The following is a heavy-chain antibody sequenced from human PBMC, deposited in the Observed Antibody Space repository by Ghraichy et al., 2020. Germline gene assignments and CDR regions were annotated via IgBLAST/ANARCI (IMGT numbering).Heavy chain of an antibody. CDR2: IYYSGST. D-gene: IGHD2-15*01. V-gene: IGHV4-39*01. Sequence: SETLSLTCTVSGGSISSSSYYWGWIRQPPGKGLEWIGSIYYSGSTYYNPSLKSRVTISVDTSKNQFSLKLSSVTAADTAVYYCARAPDGYCSGGSCLYYYYYMDVWGKGTTVTVSS. CDR3: ARAPDGYCSGGSCLYYYYYMDV. J-gene: IGHJ6*03. CDR1: GGSISSSSYY.